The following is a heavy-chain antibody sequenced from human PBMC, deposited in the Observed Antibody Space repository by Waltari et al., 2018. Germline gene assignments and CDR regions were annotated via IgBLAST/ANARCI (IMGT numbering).Heavy chain of an antibody. CDR3: AGVAVTATRVGWFDP. CDR1: GYTFTTYY. CDR2: ITPRGGST. Sequence: QVQLVQSGAEVKKPGASVKVSCKASGYTFTTYYMHWVRQAPGQGLEWMGIITPRGGSTTYAQKFQGRITMTRDTSTSTVYLELSSLRSEDTAVYYCAGVAVTATRVGWFDPWGQGTLVTVSS. V-gene: IGHV1-46*03. D-gene: IGHD2-15*01. J-gene: IGHJ5*02.